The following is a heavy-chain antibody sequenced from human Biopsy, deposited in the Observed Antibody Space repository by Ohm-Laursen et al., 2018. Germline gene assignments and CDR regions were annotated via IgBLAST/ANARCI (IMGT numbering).Heavy chain of an antibody. CDR3: ARGSNEYGGLYFPH. D-gene: IGHD4-23*01. V-gene: IGHV4-59*11. Sequence: GTLSLTCTVSGGSFTGHYWTWIRQPPGKGLEWIGHISHTGYTSYKSSLKSRVTISLDTSRKHFSLRLTPLAAAGTAVYYCARGSNEYGGLYFPHWGQGTLVTVSS. CDR1: GGSFTGHY. J-gene: IGHJ1*01. CDR2: ISHTGYT.